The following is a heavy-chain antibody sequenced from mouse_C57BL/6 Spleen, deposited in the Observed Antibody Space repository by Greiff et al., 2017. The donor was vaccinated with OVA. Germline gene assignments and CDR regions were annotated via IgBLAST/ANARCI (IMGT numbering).Heavy chain of an antibody. V-gene: IGHV1-81*01. J-gene: IGHJ3*01. CDR3: APPDYYGSSHGGFAY. CDR1: GYTFTRYG. Sequence: QVQLQQSGAELARPGASVKLSCKASGYTFTRYGISWVKQRTGQGLEWIGEIYPRSGNTYYNEKFKGKATLTADKSSSTAYMELRSLTSEDSAVYSCAPPDYYGSSHGGFAYWGQGTLVTVSA. D-gene: IGHD1-1*01. CDR2: IYPRSGNT.